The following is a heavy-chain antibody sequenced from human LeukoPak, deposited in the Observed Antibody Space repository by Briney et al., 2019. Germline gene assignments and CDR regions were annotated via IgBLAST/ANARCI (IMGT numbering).Heavy chain of an antibody. J-gene: IGHJ4*02. Sequence: PSETLSLTCTVSGGSISSGGYYWSWIRQHPGKGLEWIGYIYYSGSTYYNPSLKSRVTISVDTSKNQFSLKLSSVTAADTAVYYCARARPNYDNLTGLFDYWGQGTLVTVSS. CDR2: IYYSGST. CDR3: ARARPNYDNLTGLFDY. D-gene: IGHD3-9*01. V-gene: IGHV4-31*03. CDR1: GGSISSGGYY.